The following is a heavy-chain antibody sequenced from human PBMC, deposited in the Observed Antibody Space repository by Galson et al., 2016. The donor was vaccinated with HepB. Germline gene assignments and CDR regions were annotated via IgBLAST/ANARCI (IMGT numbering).Heavy chain of an antibody. CDR3: AKGSYSSGSAVNWFDP. V-gene: IGHV3-23*01. Sequence: SLRLSCAVSGISVSSYAMNWVRQAPGKGLEWVSRISGGGVNTYYGDSVEGRFTIPRDNSKKPLYLQMNSLRVEDTALYYCAKGSYSSGSAVNWFDPWGQGTLVTVSS. D-gene: IGHD6-19*01. CDR2: ISGGGVNT. J-gene: IGHJ5*02. CDR1: GISVSSYA.